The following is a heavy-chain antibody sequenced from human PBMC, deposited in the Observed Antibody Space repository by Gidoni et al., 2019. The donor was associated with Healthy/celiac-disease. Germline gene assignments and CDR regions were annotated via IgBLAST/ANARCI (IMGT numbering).Heavy chain of an antibody. J-gene: IGHJ4*02. CDR2: ISYDGMNK. Sequence: QVQLVESGGGVVQPGRSLRLSGAASGFTLSSYGIDWVPQAPGKGLELLAVISYDGMNKYYADSVKGRFTISRDNSKNTLYLQMNSLRAEDTAVYYCAKADIYQPLPVLPTPSDYWGQGTLVTVSS. CDR3: AKADIYQPLPVLPTPSDY. V-gene: IGHV3-30*18. D-gene: IGHD3-9*01. CDR1: GFTLSSYG.